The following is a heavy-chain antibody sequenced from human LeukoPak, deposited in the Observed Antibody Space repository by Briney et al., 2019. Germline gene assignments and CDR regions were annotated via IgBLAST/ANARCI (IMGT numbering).Heavy chain of an antibody. J-gene: IGHJ4*02. CDR2: ISEDGSNK. D-gene: IGHD2-21*01. Sequence: GGSLRLSCAASGFTFSNYGMHWVRQAPGKGLEWVAAISEDGSNKHYADSVKGRFTISRDNAKNSLYLQMNSLRAEDTAVYYCVRDIPAHRGHWGQGTLVTVSS. CDR1: GFTFSNYG. CDR3: VRDIPAHRGH. V-gene: IGHV3-30*03.